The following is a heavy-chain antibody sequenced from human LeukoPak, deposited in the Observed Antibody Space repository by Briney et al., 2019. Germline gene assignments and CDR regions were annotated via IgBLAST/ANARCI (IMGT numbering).Heavy chain of an antibody. CDR1: GYSISSGYY. CDR3: ARVTVGYFDY. J-gene: IGHJ4*02. D-gene: IGHD4-17*01. CDR2: MYHSGST. Sequence: ASETLSLTCTVFGYSISSGYYWGWIRQPPGKGLEWIVNMYHSGSTYYNPSLKSRVTISVDTSKNQFSLKLRSVTAADTAVYYCARVTVGYFDYWGQGTLVTVSS. V-gene: IGHV4-38-2*02.